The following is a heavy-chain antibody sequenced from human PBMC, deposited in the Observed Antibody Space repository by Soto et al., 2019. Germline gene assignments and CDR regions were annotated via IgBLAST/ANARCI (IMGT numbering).Heavy chain of an antibody. Sequence: QVQLVQSGAEVKKPGSSVNVSCKTSGGTFGNSAVAWVRQAPGQGLEWMGGIVPMFGTANYAQKFQGRLTITADDTTSRAYMELRSLRADDTAVYYCARDGDTESAFLRGPLGGGRFDPWGQGTLVTVSS. CDR3: ARDGDTESAFLRGPLGGGRFDP. J-gene: IGHJ5*02. CDR2: IVPMFGTA. V-gene: IGHV1-69*12. D-gene: IGHD2-21*01. CDR1: GGTFGNSA.